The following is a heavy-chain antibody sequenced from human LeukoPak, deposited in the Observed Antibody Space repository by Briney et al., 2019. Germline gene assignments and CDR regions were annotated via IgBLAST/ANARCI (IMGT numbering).Heavy chain of an antibody. J-gene: IGHJ4*02. D-gene: IGHD3-16*02. CDR3: ARDLDREGGIGYY. V-gene: IGHV3-21*01. Sequence: PGGSLRLSCAASGFTFSSYNMNWVRQAPGKGLEWVSSNSTTSSYIYYADSVKGRFAISRDDAKDSLYLQMNSLRAEDTAVYYCARDLDREGGIGYYWGQGTLVTVSS. CDR2: NSTTSSYI. CDR1: GFTFSSYN.